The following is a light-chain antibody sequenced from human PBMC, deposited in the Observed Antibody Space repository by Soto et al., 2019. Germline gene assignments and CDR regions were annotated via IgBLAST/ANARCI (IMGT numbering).Light chain of an antibody. CDR3: QQLKSYPLT. CDR2: AAP. Sequence: IQLTQSPSFLSASVGDRVTITCRASQGISSSLAWYQQRAGEAPKFLIYAAPTVQSGAPSRFSGSGAGTEFALTISSLQPEDSATYYCQQLKSYPLTFGGGTRLE. J-gene: IGKJ5*01. V-gene: IGKV1-9*01. CDR1: QGISSS.